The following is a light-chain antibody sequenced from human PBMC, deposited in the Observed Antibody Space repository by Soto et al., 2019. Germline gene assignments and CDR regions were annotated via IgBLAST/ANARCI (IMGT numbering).Light chain of an antibody. CDR1: QSVSNNY. CDR3: QQYSSSGT. V-gene: IGKV3-20*01. CDR2: GAS. Sequence: EIVLTQSPGALSLPPGQRATLSCRASQSVSNNYLAWYQQKPGQAPRLLIYGASNRATGIPDRFSGSGSGTDFTLTISRLEPEDFAVYYCQQYSSSGTFGQGTKVDIK. J-gene: IGKJ1*01.